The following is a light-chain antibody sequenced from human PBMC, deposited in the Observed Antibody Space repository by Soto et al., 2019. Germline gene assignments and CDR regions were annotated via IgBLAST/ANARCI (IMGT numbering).Light chain of an antibody. J-gene: IGKJ2*01. V-gene: IGKV3-20*01. CDR2: GAS. Sequence: EIVLTQSPGTLSLSPGERATLSCRASQSVYNNYLAWYQQKPGQTPRLLVNGASNRATGIPDRFSGGGSGTDFTLTISSLQPADFAVYYCQQYCRPPHTFGQGTRVEIK. CDR1: QSVYNNY. CDR3: QQYCRPPHT.